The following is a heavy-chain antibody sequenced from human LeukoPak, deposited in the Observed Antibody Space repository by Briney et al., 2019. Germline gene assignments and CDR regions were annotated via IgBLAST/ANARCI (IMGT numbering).Heavy chain of an antibody. D-gene: IGHD3-22*01. CDR2: IYTSGST. V-gene: IGHV4-4*07. J-gene: IGHJ3*02. CDR1: GGSISSYY. CDR3: ARPPMIRPFDAFDI. Sequence: SETLSLTCTVSGGSISSYYWSWIRQPAGKGLEWIGRIYTSGSTNYNPSLKSRVTMSVDTSKNQFSLKLSSVTAADTAVYYCARPPMIRPFDAFDIWGQGTMVTVSS.